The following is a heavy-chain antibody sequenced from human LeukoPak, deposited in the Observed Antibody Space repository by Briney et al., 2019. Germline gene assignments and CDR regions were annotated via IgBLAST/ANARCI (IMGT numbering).Heavy chain of an antibody. D-gene: IGHD3-16*01. CDR3: VMGYYFDY. J-gene: IGHJ4*02. Sequence: GGSLRLSCAASGFTFSSYGMHWVRQAPGKGLEWVAFIRYDGSNKYYADSVKGRFTISRDNSKNTLSLQMSSLRVEDTAVYYCVMGYYFDYWGQGTLVTVSS. V-gene: IGHV3-30*02. CDR2: IRYDGSNK. CDR1: GFTFSSYG.